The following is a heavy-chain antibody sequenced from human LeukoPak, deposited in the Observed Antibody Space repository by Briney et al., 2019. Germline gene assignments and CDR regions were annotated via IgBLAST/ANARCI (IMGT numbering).Heavy chain of an antibody. CDR1: GYTFTSYD. V-gene: IGHV1-8*01. Sequence: ASVKVSYKASGYTFTSYDINWVRQATGQGLEWMGWMNPNSGNTGYAQKFQGRVTMTRNTSISTAYMELSSLRSEDTAVYYCARGRLDDFWSGYLDGMDVWGQGTTVTVSS. J-gene: IGHJ6*02. CDR2: MNPNSGNT. CDR3: ARGRLDDFWSGYLDGMDV. D-gene: IGHD3-3*01.